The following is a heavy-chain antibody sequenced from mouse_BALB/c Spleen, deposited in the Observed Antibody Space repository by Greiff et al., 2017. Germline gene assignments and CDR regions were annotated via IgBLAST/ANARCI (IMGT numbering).Heavy chain of an antibody. CDR1: GYTFTSYY. V-gene: IGHV1S56*01. CDR2: IYPGNVNT. J-gene: IGHJ4*01. Sequence: QVQLQQSGPELVKPGASVRISCKASGYTFTSYYIHWVKPRPGQGLVRIGWIYPGNVNTKYNEKFKGKPTLPADTSSSTAYMQLSSLTSEDSAVYSSARRGTMITYYAMDYWGQGTSV. D-gene: IGHD2-4*01. CDR3: ARRGTMITYYAMDY.